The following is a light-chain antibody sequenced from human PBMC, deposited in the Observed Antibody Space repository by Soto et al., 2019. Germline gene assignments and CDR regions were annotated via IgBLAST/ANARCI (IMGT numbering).Light chain of an antibody. CDR2: DAS. CDR3: QQTISFPIT. J-gene: IGKJ5*01. V-gene: IGKV1-5*01. Sequence: DIQMTQSPSTLSASVGDRVTITCRASQSISSWLAWYQQKPGKAPKLLIYDASSLESGVPSRFSGSGSGTDFTLTIRGLQPEDFATYYCQQTISFPITFGQGTRLEIK. CDR1: QSISSW.